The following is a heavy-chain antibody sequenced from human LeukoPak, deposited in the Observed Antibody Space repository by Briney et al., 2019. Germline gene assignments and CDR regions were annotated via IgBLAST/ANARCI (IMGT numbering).Heavy chain of an antibody. Sequence: GGSLRLSCAASGSTFTNYAMDWVRQAPGKGLEWVSAISGSGGSTYYADSVKGRFTISRDTSKNTLDLQMNSLRAEDTAVYYCAKGSGDSTGYYYAYYYYYMDVWGKGTTVTVSS. CDR2: ISGSGGST. CDR1: GSTFTNYA. D-gene: IGHD3-22*01. J-gene: IGHJ6*03. V-gene: IGHV3-23*01. CDR3: AKGSGDSTGYYYAYYYYYMDV.